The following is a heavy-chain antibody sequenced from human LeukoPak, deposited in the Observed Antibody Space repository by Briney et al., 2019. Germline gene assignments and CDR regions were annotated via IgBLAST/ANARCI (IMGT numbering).Heavy chain of an antibody. V-gene: IGHV3-66*02. CDR1: GFTVSSNY. CDR2: IYSGGST. Sequence: PGGSLRLSCAASGFTVSSNYMSWVRQAPGKGLEWVSVIYSGGSTYYADSVKGRFTISRDNSKNTLYLQMNSLRAEDTAVYYCAKTTQPARQSFYYYYMDVWGKGTTVTVSS. CDR3: AKTTQPARQSFYYYYMDV. J-gene: IGHJ6*03. D-gene: IGHD6-6*01.